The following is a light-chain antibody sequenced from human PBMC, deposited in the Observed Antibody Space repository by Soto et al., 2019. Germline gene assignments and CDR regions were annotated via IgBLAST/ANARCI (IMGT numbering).Light chain of an antibody. CDR3: AAYAGSNNWGV. V-gene: IGLV2-8*01. Sequence: QCALTQPPSASGSPGQAVTISCTGTGNDIGGYSYVSWYQQHPGKAPKLIIYEVYKQPSGVPDRFAGAKTGNTASLTVSGLGVEDEAGYCCAAYAGSNNWGVFGGGTEVTVL. J-gene: IGLJ3*02. CDR2: EVY. CDR1: GNDIGGYSY.